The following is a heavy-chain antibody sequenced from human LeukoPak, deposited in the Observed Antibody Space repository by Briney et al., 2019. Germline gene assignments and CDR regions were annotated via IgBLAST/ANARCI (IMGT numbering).Heavy chain of an antibody. Sequence: NPSETLSLTCTVSGDSISTDDYYWSWIRQPPGKGLEWIGYIYYSGSTNYNPSLKSRVTISVDTSKNQFSLKLSSVTAADTAVYYCARTTEGYCRGRSCYSYYYYMDVWGKGTTVTVSS. CDR3: ARTTEGYCRGRSCYSYYYYMDV. J-gene: IGHJ6*03. CDR1: GDSISTDDYY. D-gene: IGHD2-15*01. CDR2: IYYSGST. V-gene: IGHV4-61*08.